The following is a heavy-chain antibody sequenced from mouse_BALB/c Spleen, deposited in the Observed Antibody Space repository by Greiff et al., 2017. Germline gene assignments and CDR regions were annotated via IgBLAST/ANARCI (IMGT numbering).Heavy chain of an antibody. CDR1: GISITTGNYR. J-gene: IGHJ1*01. D-gene: IGHD1-1*02. CDR3: ARVAPTGYFDV. CDR2: IYYSGTI. V-gene: IGHV3-5*02. Sequence: EVQLQQSGPGLVKPSQTVSLTCTVTGISITTGNYRWSWIRQFPGNKLEWIGYIYYSGTITYNPSLTSRTTITRDTSKNQFFLEMNSLTAEDTATYYCARVAPTGYFDVWGAGTTVTVSS.